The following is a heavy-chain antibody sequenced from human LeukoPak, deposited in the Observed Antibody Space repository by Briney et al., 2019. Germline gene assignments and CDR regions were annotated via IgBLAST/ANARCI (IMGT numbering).Heavy chain of an antibody. CDR3: AKVPHYDYVWGSYRPYFDY. V-gene: IGHV3-23*01. Sequence: PGGSLRLSCAASGFTFSSYSMNWVRQAPGKGLEWVSAISGSGGSTYYADSVKGRFTISRDNSKNTLYLQMNSLRAEDTAVYYCAKVPHYDYVWGSYRPYFDYWGQGTLVTVSS. CDR2: ISGSGGST. CDR1: GFTFSSYS. D-gene: IGHD3-16*02. J-gene: IGHJ4*02.